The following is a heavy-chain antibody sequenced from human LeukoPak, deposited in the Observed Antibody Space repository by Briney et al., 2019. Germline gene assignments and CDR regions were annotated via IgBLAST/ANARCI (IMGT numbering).Heavy chain of an antibody. CDR2: IYSGGTT. J-gene: IGHJ4*02. D-gene: IGHD6-19*01. CDR3: ARDSHWYSSGQPGHFDY. CDR1: GFTFSSYA. Sequence: GGSLRLSCAASGFTFSSYAMHWVRQAPGKGLEWVSVIYSGGTTYYADSVKGRFTISRDNSKNTLYLQMDSLKAEDAAVYYCARDSHWYSSGQPGHFDYWGQGTLVTVSS. V-gene: IGHV3-66*01.